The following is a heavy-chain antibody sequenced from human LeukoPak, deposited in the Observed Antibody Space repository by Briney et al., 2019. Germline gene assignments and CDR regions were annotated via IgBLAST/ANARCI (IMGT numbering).Heavy chain of an antibody. Sequence: SETLSLTCTVPGGSISSYYWSWIRQPPGKGLEWIGYIYYSGSTSYNPSPKSRVTISVDTSKNQFSLKLSSVTAADTAVYYCARLTYGSGSYYIDYWGQGTLVTVSS. D-gene: IGHD3-10*01. J-gene: IGHJ4*02. CDR1: GGSISSYY. CDR3: ARLTYGSGSYYIDY. V-gene: IGHV4-59*08. CDR2: IYYSGST.